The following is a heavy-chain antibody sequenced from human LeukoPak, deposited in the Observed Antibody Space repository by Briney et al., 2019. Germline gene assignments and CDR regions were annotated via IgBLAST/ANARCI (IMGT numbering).Heavy chain of an antibody. CDR1: GGTFGSYA. CDR3: ARDHGPYDAFDI. Sequence: SVKVSCKASGGTFGSYAISWVRQAPGQGLEWMGVIIPIFGTANYAQKFQGRVTITSDESTSKAYMELRSLRSEDTAVYYCARDHGPYDAFDIWGQGTMVTVSS. CDR2: IIPIFGTA. J-gene: IGHJ3*02. V-gene: IGHV1-69*13.